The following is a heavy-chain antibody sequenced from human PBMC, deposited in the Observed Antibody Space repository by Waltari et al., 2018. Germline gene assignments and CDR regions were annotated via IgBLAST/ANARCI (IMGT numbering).Heavy chain of an antibody. J-gene: IGHJ2*01. CDR1: GGSISSGDYY. CDR2: IYYSGST. CDR3: ARSPRAVAGTSWYFDL. D-gene: IGHD6-19*01. Sequence: QVQLQESGPGLVKPSQTLSLTCTVSGGSISSGDYYWSWIRQPPGKGLEWIGYIYYSGSTYYNPSLKSRVTISVDTSKNQFSLKLSSVTAADTAVYYCARSPRAVAGTSWYFDLWGRGTLVTVSS. V-gene: IGHV4-30-4*08.